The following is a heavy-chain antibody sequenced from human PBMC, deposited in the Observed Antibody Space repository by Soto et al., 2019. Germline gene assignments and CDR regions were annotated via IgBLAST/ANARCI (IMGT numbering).Heavy chain of an antibody. CDR1: GGTFSSYA. CDR2: IIPIFGTA. V-gene: IGHV1-69*13. J-gene: IGHJ3*02. D-gene: IGHD2-15*01. Sequence: SVKVSCKASGGTFSSYAISWVRQAPGQGLEWMGGIIPIFGTANYAQKFQGRVTITADESTSTAYMELSSLRSEDTAVYYCAGGRARWSVAAPLEPFDIWGQGTMVT. CDR3: AGGRARWSVAAPLEPFDI.